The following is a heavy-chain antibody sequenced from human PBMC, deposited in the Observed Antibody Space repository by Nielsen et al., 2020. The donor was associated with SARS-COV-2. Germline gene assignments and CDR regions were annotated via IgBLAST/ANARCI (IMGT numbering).Heavy chain of an antibody. Sequence: GESLKISCAASGFTFSNAWMSWVRQAPGKGLEWVGRIKSKTDGGTTGYAAPVKGRFTISRDDSKNTLYLQMNSLKTEDTAVYYCTTTMTTVVTPLSYWGQGTLVTVSS. D-gene: IGHD4-23*01. J-gene: IGHJ4*02. V-gene: IGHV3-15*01. CDR1: GFTFSNAW. CDR2: IKSKTDGGTT. CDR3: TTTMTTVVTPLSY.